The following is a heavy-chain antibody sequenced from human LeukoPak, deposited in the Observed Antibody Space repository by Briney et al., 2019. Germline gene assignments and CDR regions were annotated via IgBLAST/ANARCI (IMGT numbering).Heavy chain of an antibody. CDR2: ISSTGGTI. J-gene: IGHJ4*02. CDR3: ARDLRPYCGGDCYYTFDY. V-gene: IGHV3-48*04. Sequence: GGSLRLSCAASGFTFSSNSMNWVRQAPGKGLEWVSYISSTGGTIYYADSVKGRFTISRDNAKNSLYLQMNSLRAEDTAVYYCARDLRPYCGGDCYYTFDYWGQGTLVTVSS. CDR1: GFTFSSNS. D-gene: IGHD2-21*02.